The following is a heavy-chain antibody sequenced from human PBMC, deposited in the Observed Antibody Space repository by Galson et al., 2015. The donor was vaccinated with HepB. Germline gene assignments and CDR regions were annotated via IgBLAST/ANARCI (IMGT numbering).Heavy chain of an antibody. V-gene: IGHV1-24*01. CDR1: GYTLTELS. Sequence: SVKVSCKVSGYTLTELSMHWVRQAPGKGLEWMGGFDPEDGETIYAQKFQGRVTMTEDTSTDTAYVELSSLRSEDTAVYYCATAWRVADSNWFDPWGQGTLVTVSS. CDR3: ATAWRVADSNWFDP. J-gene: IGHJ5*02. D-gene: IGHD6-19*01. CDR2: FDPEDGET.